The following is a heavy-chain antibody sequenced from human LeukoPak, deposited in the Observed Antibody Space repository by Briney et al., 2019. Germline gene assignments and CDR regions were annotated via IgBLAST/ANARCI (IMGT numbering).Heavy chain of an antibody. Sequence: GGSLRLSCAASGFTFSSYRMNWVRQAPGKGLGWVSSISSSSSYIYYADSVKGRFHISRDNPKNSLYLKMNCMRAEDTAVYYCARVASYYDSSGYYYSVSDYWGQGTLVTVSS. CDR2: ISSSSSYI. CDR1: GFTFSSYR. J-gene: IGHJ4*02. V-gene: IGHV3-21*01. D-gene: IGHD3-22*01. CDR3: ARVASYYDSSGYYYSVSDY.